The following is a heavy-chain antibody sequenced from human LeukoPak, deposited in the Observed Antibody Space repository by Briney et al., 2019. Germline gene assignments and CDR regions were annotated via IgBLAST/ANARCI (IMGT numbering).Heavy chain of an antibody. D-gene: IGHD6-6*01. CDR2: VNPSSGDT. CDR3: ARGGIAARAFDY. V-gene: IGHV1-2*02. J-gene: IGHJ4*02. Sequence: AVKVSCKASGYTFTDYYIHWVRQAPGQGLEGMGWVNPSSGDTDYAQKSQVTVTVTRDTSISTAYMELAMLKSDDTAVYYCARGGIAARAFDYWGQGTLVTVSS. CDR1: GYTFTDYY.